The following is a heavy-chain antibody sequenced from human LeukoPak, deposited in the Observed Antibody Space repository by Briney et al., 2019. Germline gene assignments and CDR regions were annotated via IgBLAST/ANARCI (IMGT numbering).Heavy chain of an antibody. V-gene: IGHV1-69*04. Sequence: ASVKVSCKASGGTFSSYAISWVRQAPGQGLEWMGRIIPILGIANYAQKFQGRVTITADKSTSTAYMELSSLRAEDTAVYYCAKSRASWYLGYWGQGTLVTVSS. CDR1: GGTFSSYA. J-gene: IGHJ4*02. D-gene: IGHD6-13*01. CDR3: AKSRASWYLGY. CDR2: IIPILGIA.